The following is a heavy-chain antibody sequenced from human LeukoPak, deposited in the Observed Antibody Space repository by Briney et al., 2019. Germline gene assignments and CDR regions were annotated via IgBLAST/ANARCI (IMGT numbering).Heavy chain of an antibody. CDR2: INYSGST. CDR1: GDSMNSHY. J-gene: IGHJ4*02. Sequence: PSETLSLTCTVSGDSMNSHYWSWLRQPPWKGLEWIAYINYSGSTNYNPSLKSRVTISVDTSKKEFSLKLSSVTAADTAVYYCARHSLSSSGYYPHFDYWGQGTLVTVSS. V-gene: IGHV4-59*11. CDR3: ARHSLSSSGYYPHFDY. D-gene: IGHD3-22*01.